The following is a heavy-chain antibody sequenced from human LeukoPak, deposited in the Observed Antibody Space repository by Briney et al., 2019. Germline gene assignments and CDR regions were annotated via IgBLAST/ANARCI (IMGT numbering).Heavy chain of an antibody. J-gene: IGHJ1*01. CDR3: ARGGSNPVGNFQH. CDR2: IYYSGST. Sequence: SETLSLTCTVSGGSISSYYWSWIRQPPGKGLEWIGYIYYSGSTNYNPSLTSRVTISVDTSKNQFSLKLSSVTAADTAVYYCARGGSNPVGNFQHWGQGTLVTVSS. CDR1: GGSISSYY. V-gene: IGHV4-59*01. D-gene: IGHD4-11*01.